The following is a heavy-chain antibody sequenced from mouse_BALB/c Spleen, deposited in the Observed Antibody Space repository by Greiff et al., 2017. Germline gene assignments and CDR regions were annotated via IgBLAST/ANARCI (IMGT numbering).Heavy chain of an antibody. Sequence: DVHLVESGGGLVKPGGSLKLSCAASGFTFSSYAMSWVRQTPEKRLEWVAIISSGGSYTYYPDSVKGRFTISRDNAKNTLYLQMSSLRSEDTAMYYCARTEVLDYWGQGTTLTVSS. CDR1: GFTFSSYA. CDR3: ARTEVLDY. V-gene: IGHV5-9-3*01. CDR2: ISSGGSYT. J-gene: IGHJ2*01.